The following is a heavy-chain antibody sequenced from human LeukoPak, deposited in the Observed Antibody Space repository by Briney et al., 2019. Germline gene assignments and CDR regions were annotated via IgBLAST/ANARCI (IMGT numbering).Heavy chain of an antibody. CDR2: IKEDGSDK. J-gene: IGHJ6*03. CDR1: GFTFSNSW. CDR3: VRESDVWSGPGIGRPLDV. D-gene: IGHD3-3*01. V-gene: IGHV3-7*01. Sequence: PGGSLRLSCLASGFTFSNSWMTWVRQAPGRGLEWVANIKEDGSDKQYVDSVRGRFTISRDNAKNSVSLQMDGLRAEDTAVYHCVRESDVWSGPGIGRPLDVWGKGTTVTV.